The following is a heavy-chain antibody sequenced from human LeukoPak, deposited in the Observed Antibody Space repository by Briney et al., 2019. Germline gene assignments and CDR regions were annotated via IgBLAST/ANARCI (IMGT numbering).Heavy chain of an antibody. CDR2: INPNSGDT. J-gene: IGHJ5*02. CDR1: GSIFTGCH. Sequence: GASVKVSCKASGSIFTGCHMHWVRQAPGQGLEWMGWINPNSGDTNYAQKFQRRVTMTRDTSIRTVYMELSRLRSDDTAVYYCARVAVEMASWFDPWGQGTLLTVSS. CDR3: ARVAVEMASWFDP. D-gene: IGHD5-24*01. V-gene: IGHV1-2*02.